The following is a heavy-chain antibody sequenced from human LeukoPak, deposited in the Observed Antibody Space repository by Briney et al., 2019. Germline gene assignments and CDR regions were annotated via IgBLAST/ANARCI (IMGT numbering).Heavy chain of an antibody. CDR3: AKDRHAPGRYCSSTTCFPFDS. V-gene: IGHV3-23*01. CDR1: RFTFSSYD. D-gene: IGHD2-2*01. J-gene: IGHJ5*01. CDR2: ISGSGGST. Sequence: PGGSLRLSCAASRFTFSSYDMSWVRQAPGKGLEWVSAISGSGGSTYYADSVKGRFTISRDNSKSTLYLQMNSLRAEDTAVYYCAKDRHAPGRYCSSTTCFPFDSWGQGTLVTVSS.